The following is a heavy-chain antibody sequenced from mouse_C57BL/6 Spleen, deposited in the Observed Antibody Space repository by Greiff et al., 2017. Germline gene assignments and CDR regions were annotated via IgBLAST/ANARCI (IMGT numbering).Heavy chain of an antibody. CDR2: IDPSDSET. CDR3: AYGSSYWYCDV. D-gene: IGHD1-1*01. Sequence: QVQLQQPGAELVRPGSSVKLSCKASGYTFTSYWMHWVKQRPIQGLEWIGNIDPSDSETYYNQKFKDKATLTVDKSSSTAYMQLSSLTSEDSAVYYCAYGSSYWYCDVWGTGTTVTVSS. CDR1: GYTFTSYW. V-gene: IGHV1-52*01. J-gene: IGHJ1*03.